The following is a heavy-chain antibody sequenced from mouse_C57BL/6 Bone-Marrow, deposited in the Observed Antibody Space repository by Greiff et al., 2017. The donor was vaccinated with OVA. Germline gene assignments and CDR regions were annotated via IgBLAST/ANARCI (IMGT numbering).Heavy chain of an antibody. CDR3: ARNYSNRAMDY. CDR1: GYTFTDYY. D-gene: IGHD2-5*01. V-gene: IGHV1-19*01. J-gene: IGHJ4*01. Sequence: VQLKQSGPVLVKPGASVKMSCKASGYTFTDYYMNWVKQSHGKSLEWIGVINPYNGGTSYNQKFKGKATLTVDKSSSTAYMELNSLTSEDSAVYYCARNYSNRAMDYWGQGTSVTVSS. CDR2: INPYNGGT.